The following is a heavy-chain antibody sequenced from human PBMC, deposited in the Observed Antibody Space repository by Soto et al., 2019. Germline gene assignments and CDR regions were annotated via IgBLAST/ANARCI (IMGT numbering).Heavy chain of an antibody. CDR1: GGSFSGYY. Sequence: SETLSLTCAVYGGSFSGYYWSWIRQPPGKGLEWIGEINHSGSTNYNPSLKSRVTISVDTSKNQFSLKLSSVTAAGTAVYYCARAKTRGYSYGQIYYYYGMDVWGQGTTVTVSS. J-gene: IGHJ6*02. D-gene: IGHD5-18*01. V-gene: IGHV4-34*01. CDR3: ARAKTRGYSYGQIYYYYGMDV. CDR2: INHSGST.